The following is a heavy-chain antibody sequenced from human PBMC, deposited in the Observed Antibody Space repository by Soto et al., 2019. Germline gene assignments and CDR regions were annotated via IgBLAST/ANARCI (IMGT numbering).Heavy chain of an antibody. V-gene: IGHV4-59*08. J-gene: IGHJ3*02. CDR2: NCCSGNS. CDR3: ARHVATHWYWAFDM. CDR1: GGSTNGYC. D-gene: IGHD2-8*02. Sequence: QVQVQESGPGLVKPSETLSLTCSVSGGSTNGYCWSWLRQPPGQGMEWIGCNCCSGNSYHSPALRRRDTTSLDTTRNQLYMTLNAVTAADTAVYHFARHVATHWYWAFDMWGKGTMVSVSS.